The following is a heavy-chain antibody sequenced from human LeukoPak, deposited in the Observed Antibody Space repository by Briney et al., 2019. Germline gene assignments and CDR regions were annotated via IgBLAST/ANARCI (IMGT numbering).Heavy chain of an antibody. D-gene: IGHD6-13*01. J-gene: IGHJ4*02. CDR2: VYYSGST. Sequence: SETLSLTCTVSGGSISSYYWSWIRQTPGKGLEWIGYVYYSGSTNYNPSLNSRVTMSVDTSKNQFSLNLNSVAAADTAVYYCARGYSSSWLGKFDYWGQGTLVTVSS. V-gene: IGHV4-59*01. CDR1: GGSISSYY. CDR3: ARGYSSSWLGKFDY.